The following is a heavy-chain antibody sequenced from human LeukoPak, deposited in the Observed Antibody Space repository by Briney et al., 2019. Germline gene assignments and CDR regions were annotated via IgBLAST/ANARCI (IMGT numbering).Heavy chain of an antibody. CDR2: IHYSGNT. J-gene: IGHJ4*02. CDR1: GGSTSSSNYY. CDR3: ARLGAGPTYYDFWSGYSSFYFDY. D-gene: IGHD3-3*01. V-gene: IGHV4-39*01. Sequence: PSETLSLTCTVSGGSTSSSNYYWGWIRQPPGKGLEWIGGIHYSGNTYYNPSLKSRVTISIDTSKNQFSLKLSSVTAADTAVYYCARLGAGPTYYDFWSGYSSFYFDYWGQGTLVTVSS.